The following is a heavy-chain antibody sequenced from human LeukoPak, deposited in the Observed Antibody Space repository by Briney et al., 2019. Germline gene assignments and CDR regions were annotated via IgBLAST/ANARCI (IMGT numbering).Heavy chain of an antibody. J-gene: IGHJ4*02. Sequence: EPGGSLRLSCAASGLTFSDYYMSWIRQAPGKGLEWVSYISSSGSTIYYADSVKGRFTISRDNAKNSLYLQMNSLRAEDTAVYYCARDQVGYSSSWKIDYWGQGTLVTVSS. D-gene: IGHD6-13*01. CDR1: GLTFSDYY. CDR2: ISSSGSTI. V-gene: IGHV3-11*01. CDR3: ARDQVGYSSSWKIDY.